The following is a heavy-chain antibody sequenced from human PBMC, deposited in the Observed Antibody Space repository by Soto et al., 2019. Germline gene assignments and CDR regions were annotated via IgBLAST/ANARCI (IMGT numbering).Heavy chain of an antibody. CDR1: GGSISSYY. D-gene: IGHD5-12*01. J-gene: IGHJ4*02. CDR3: ARDRTGYNPYFDY. CDR2: IYYSGST. Sequence: SETLSLTCTVSGGSISSYYWSWIRQPPGKGLEWIGYIYYSGSTNYNPSLKSRVTISVDTSKNQFSLKLSSVTAADTAAYYCARDRTGYNPYFDYWGQGTLVTVSS. V-gene: IGHV4-59*01.